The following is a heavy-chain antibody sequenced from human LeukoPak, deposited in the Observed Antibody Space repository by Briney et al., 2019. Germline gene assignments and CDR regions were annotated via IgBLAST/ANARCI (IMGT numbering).Heavy chain of an antibody. CDR3: ARCLLDTAMVNFWFDP. V-gene: IGHV1-69*05. Sequence: GASVTVSCKASGGTFSSYAISWVRQAPGQGLEWMGGIIPIFGTANYAQKFQGRVTITTDESTSTAYMELSSLRSEDTAVYYCARCLLDTAMVNFWFDPWGQGTLVTVSS. J-gene: IGHJ5*02. D-gene: IGHD5-18*01. CDR1: GGTFSSYA. CDR2: IIPIFGTA.